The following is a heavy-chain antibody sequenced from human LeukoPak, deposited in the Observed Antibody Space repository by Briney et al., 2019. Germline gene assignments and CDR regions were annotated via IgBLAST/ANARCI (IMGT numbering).Heavy chain of an antibody. D-gene: IGHD2-2*01. V-gene: IGHV3-30*18. CDR3: AKEIPPRPRIVVVPAALDY. J-gene: IGHJ4*02. Sequence: PGRSLRLSCAASGFTFSSYGMHWVRQAPGKGLEWVAVISYDGSNKYYADSVKGRFTISRDNSKNTLYLQMNSLGAEDTAVYYCAKEIPPRPRIVVVPAALDYWGQGTLVTVSS. CDR2: ISYDGSNK. CDR1: GFTFSSYG.